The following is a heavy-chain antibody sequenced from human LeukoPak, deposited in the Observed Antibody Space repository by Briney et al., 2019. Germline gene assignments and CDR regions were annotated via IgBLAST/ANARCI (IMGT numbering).Heavy chain of an antibody. Sequence: GGSLRLSCSVSGFTFSTFVMHWLRQAPGKGLEYFSAISSNGDNIYYADSMKGRFTISSDNSKNTLYLQMSRLRADDAAVYYWVRGAGYWGQRTLVTVSS. J-gene: IGHJ4*02. CDR1: GFTFSTFV. V-gene: IGHV3-64D*06. CDR3: VRGAGY. CDR2: ISSNGDNI.